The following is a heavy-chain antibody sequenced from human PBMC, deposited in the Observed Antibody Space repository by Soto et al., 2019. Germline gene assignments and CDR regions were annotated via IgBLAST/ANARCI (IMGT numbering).Heavy chain of an antibody. CDR3: AKDIAGIAAAGTYFDY. D-gene: IGHD6-13*01. CDR2: ISWNSGSI. V-gene: IGHV3-9*01. J-gene: IGHJ4*02. Sequence: PGGSLRLSCAASGFTFDDYAMHWVRQAPGKGLEWVSGISWNSGSIGYADPVKGRFTISRDNAKNSLYLQMNSLRAEDTALYYCAKDIAGIAAAGTYFDYWGQGTLVTVSS. CDR1: GFTFDDYA.